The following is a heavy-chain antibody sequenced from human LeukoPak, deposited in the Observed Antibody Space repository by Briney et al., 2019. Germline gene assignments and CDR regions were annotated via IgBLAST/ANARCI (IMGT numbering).Heavy chain of an antibody. Sequence: SETLSLICAVYGGSFSGYHWNWIRQAPGKGLEWLGEINHNGNTNYNPSLKGRVTISVDTSKNQFSLKLNSVTAADTAVYYCTRRSYDSGSYYDGWYFDYWGQGTLVTVSS. CDR1: GGSFSGYH. CDR3: TRRSYDSGSYYDGWYFDY. CDR2: INHNGNT. V-gene: IGHV4-34*01. J-gene: IGHJ4*02. D-gene: IGHD3-10*01.